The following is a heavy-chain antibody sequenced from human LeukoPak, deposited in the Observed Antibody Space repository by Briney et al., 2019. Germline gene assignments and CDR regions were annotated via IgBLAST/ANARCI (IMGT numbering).Heavy chain of an antibody. CDR3: ARGDSSGYYFYAFDI. V-gene: IGHV3-13*01. J-gene: IGHJ3*02. CDR1: GFTFSSYD. Sequence: GGSLRLSCAASGFTFSSYDMPWVRQATGKGLEWVSAIGTAGDTYYPGSVKGRFTISRENAKNSLYLQMNSLRAGDTAVYYCARGDSSGYYFYAFDIWGQGTMVTVSS. D-gene: IGHD3-22*01. CDR2: IGTAGDT.